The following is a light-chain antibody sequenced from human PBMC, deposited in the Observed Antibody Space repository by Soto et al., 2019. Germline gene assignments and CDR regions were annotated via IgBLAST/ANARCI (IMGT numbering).Light chain of an antibody. J-gene: IGKJ2*01. CDR2: NVS. V-gene: IGKV2-30*01. CDR1: QSLVYSDGKTY. CDR3: MQGTHWPPYT. Sequence: DVVMTQSPLSLPVTLGQPASISCRSSQSLVYSDGKTYLNWFQQRPGQSPRRLIYNVSNRDSGVPARVSGSGSGTDFTLTISRVEAEDVAVYYCMQGTHWPPYTFGQGTKLAIK.